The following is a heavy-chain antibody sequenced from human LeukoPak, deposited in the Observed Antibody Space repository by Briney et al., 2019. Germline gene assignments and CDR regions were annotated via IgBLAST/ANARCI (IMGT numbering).Heavy chain of an antibody. J-gene: IGHJ3*02. CDR1: GFTFSDYS. CDR2: IRGTSTTT. Sequence: GGSLRLSCAASGFTFSDYSMNWVRQAPGKGLEWISYIRGTSTTTQYADSVKGRFTISRDNGKNSLYLQMNSLRAEDTAVYYCARARPDSTWRQRAFDIWGQGTMVTVSS. V-gene: IGHV3-48*01. CDR3: ARARPDSTWRQRAFDI. D-gene: IGHD2-2*01.